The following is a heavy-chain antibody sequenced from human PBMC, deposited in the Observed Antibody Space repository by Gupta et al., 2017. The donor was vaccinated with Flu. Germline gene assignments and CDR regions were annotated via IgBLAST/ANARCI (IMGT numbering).Heavy chain of an antibody. CDR2: IRAGGEST. V-gene: IGHV3-23*01. Sequence: AMTWVRQGSGKGLEWVSGIRAGGESTYYADSVKGRFTISRDNSKNTLYLQMNSLRAEDTAVYFCATHQFYFDYWGQGTLLTVSS. CDR1: A. J-gene: IGHJ4*02. CDR3: ATHQFYFDY.